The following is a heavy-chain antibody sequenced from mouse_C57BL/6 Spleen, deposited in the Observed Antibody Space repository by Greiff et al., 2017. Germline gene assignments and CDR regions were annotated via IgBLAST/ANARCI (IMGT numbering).Heavy chain of an antibody. CDR1: GFNIKDDY. Sequence: VQLQQSGAELVRPGASVKLSCTASGFNIKDDYMHWVKQRPEQGLEWIGWIDPENGDSAYASKFQGKATITADTSSNTAYLQLSSLTSEDTAVYYCTITTVVDWYFDVWGTGATVTVSS. V-gene: IGHV14-4*01. J-gene: IGHJ1*03. CDR3: TITTVVDWYFDV. D-gene: IGHD1-1*01. CDR2: IDPENGDS.